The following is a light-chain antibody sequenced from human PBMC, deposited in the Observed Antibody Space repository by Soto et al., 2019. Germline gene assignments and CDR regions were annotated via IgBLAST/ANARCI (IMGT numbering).Light chain of an antibody. CDR2: KAS. J-gene: IGKJ1*01. CDR3: QQYNSYWT. CDR1: QSISSW. Sequence: DIQMTQSPSTLSASVGDRVTITCRASQSISSWLAWYQQKPGKAPKLLIYKASSLESGVPSRLSGSGSGTEFTLTISSLQADDFAAYYFQQYNSYWTFGQGTKVEIK. V-gene: IGKV1-5*03.